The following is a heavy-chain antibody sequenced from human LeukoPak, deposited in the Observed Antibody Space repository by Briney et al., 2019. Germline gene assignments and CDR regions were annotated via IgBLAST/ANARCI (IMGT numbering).Heavy chain of an antibody. CDR2: INHSGST. CDR1: GGSFSGYY. V-gene: IGHV4-34*01. J-gene: IGHJ4*02. D-gene: IGHD3-3*01. Sequence: KSSETLSLTCAVYGGSFSGYYWSWIRQPPGKGLEWIGEINHSGSTNYNPSLKSRVTISVDTSKNQFSLKLSSVTATDTAVYYCARGFFESQGGYFDYWGQGTLVTVSS. CDR3: ARGFFESQGGYFDY.